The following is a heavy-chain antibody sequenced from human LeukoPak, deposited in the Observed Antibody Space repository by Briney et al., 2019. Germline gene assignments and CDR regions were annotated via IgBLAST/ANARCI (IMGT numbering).Heavy chain of an antibody. V-gene: IGHV3-30*03. Sequence: PGGSLRLSCAASGFTFSSYWMSWVRQAPGKGLEWVAVISYDGSNKYYADSVKGRFTISRDNSKNTLYLQMNSLRAEDTAVYYCARGSMFDPWGQGTLVTVSS. CDR3: ARGSMFDP. J-gene: IGHJ5*02. CDR1: GFTFSSYW. D-gene: IGHD2-2*01. CDR2: ISYDGSNK.